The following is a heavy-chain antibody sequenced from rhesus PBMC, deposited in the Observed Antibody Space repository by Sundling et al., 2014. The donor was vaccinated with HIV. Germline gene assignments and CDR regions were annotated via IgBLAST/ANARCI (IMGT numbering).Heavy chain of an antibody. D-gene: IGHD5-42*01. V-gene: IGHV4-165*01. CDR2: ISGGSGTT. Sequence: QVQLQESGPGLVKPSETLSLTCAVSGGSIGGFYWSWIRQPPGKGLEYIGYISGGSGTTYYNPSLKSRVTFSKDTSKNQFSLNLISVTAADTAVYYCARERGSRVDFWGQGVLVTVSS. CDR3: ARERGSRVDF. J-gene: IGHJ4*01. CDR1: GGSIGGFY.